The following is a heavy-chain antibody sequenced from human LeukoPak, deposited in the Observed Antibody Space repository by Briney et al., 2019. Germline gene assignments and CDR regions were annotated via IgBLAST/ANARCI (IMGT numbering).Heavy chain of an antibody. J-gene: IGHJ4*02. D-gene: IGHD5-18*01. CDR2: ITGSGGST. CDR3: AKPYAGYNFGSFDY. CDR1: GFTFSNYA. V-gene: IGHV3-23*01. Sequence: PGRSLRLSCAASGFTFSNYAMSWVRQAPGKGLEWVSVITGSGGSTFYADSVKGRFTISRDNSKDTLFLQMNSLRAEDTAVYYCAKPYAGYNFGSFDYWGQGTLVTVSS.